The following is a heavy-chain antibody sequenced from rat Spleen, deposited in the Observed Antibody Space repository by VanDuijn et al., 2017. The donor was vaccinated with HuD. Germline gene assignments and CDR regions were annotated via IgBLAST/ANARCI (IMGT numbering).Heavy chain of an antibody. V-gene: IGHV5S13*01. D-gene: IGHD4-3*01. Sequence: EVQLVESGGGLVQPGRSLKLSCAASGFTFSDYGMAWVRQAPTKGLEGVTSFSHGGGNTYYRDSVKGRFTISRYNAKHTLYLQMDSLRSEDTATYYCARHNSGYGVMDAWGQGASVTVSS. CDR2: FSHGGGNT. CDR1: GFTFSDYG. CDR3: ARHNSGYGVMDA. J-gene: IGHJ4*01.